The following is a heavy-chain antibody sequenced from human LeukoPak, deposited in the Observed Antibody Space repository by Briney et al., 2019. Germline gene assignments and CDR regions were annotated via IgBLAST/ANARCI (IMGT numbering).Heavy chain of an antibody. Sequence: GGSLRVSCAASGFTFSSYSMNWVRQAPGKGLEWVSSISSSSSYIYYADSVKGRFTISRDNAKNSLYLQMNSLRAEDTAVYYCARAHHSGYITTYNWFDPWGQGTLVTVSS. CDR3: ARAHHSGYITTYNWFDP. J-gene: IGHJ5*02. CDR2: ISSSSSYI. CDR1: GFTFSSYS. V-gene: IGHV3-21*01. D-gene: IGHD3-22*01.